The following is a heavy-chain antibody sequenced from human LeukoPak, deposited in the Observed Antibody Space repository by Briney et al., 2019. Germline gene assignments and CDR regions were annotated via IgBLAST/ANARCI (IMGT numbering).Heavy chain of an antibody. CDR2: ISGSGGST. Sequence: GGSLRLSCAASGFTLSSYAMSWVRQAPGKGLEWVSAISGSGGSTYYADSVKGRFTISRDNSKNTLYLQKNSLRAEDTAVYYCAKDLSHSGGDCYDYWGQGTLVTVPS. D-gene: IGHD2-21*02. CDR3: AKDLSHSGGDCYDY. CDR1: GFTLSSYA. J-gene: IGHJ4*02. V-gene: IGHV3-23*01.